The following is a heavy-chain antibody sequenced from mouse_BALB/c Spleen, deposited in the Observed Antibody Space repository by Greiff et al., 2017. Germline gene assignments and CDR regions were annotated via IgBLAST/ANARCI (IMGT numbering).Heavy chain of an antibody. V-gene: IGHV5-17*02. Sequence: EVKVVESGGGLVQPGGSRKLSCAASGFTFSSFGMHWVRQAPEKGLEWVAYISSGSSTIYYADTVKGRFTISRDNPKNTLFLQMTSLRSEDTAMYYCARRRDGNYVHYYAMDYWGQGTSVTVSS. CDR2: ISSGSSTI. CDR1: GFTFSSFG. J-gene: IGHJ4*01. D-gene: IGHD2-1*01. CDR3: ARRRDGNYVHYYAMDY.